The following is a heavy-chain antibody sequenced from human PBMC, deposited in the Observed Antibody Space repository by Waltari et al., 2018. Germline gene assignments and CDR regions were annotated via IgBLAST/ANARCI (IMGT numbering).Heavy chain of an antibody. J-gene: IGHJ6*03. CDR3: ARDILHSFYYYMDV. Sequence: QVQLQESGPSLLKPSENLTLTCTVPGGSMTTHYWSWIRQSPGKGLEWIGYIFHSGSTKSNPSLKSRVTMSVDTSKSQFSLRLTSVTPADTAVYYCARDILHSFYYYMDVWGEGTMVTVSS. V-gene: IGHV4-59*11. D-gene: IGHD5-18*01. CDR2: IFHSGST. CDR1: GGSMTTHY.